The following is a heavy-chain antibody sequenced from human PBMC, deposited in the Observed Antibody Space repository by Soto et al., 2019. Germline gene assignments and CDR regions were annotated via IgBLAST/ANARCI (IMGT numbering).Heavy chain of an antibody. CDR1: GFTFSTFF. J-gene: IGHJ4*02. CDR2: ISGGGRPI. D-gene: IGHD6-19*01. Sequence: EVQLVESGGGSVQPGGSRRLSCAASGFTFSTFFMNWVRQAPGRGLEWISYISGGGRPISYADSVKGRVTISRDNAKNSLYLQMDSLTDEDTAVYYCARDLGWAFDSWGQGTLVTVSS. CDR3: ARDLGWAFDS. V-gene: IGHV3-48*02.